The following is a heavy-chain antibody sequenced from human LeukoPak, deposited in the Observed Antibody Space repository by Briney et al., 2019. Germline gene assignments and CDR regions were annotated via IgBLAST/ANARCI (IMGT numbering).Heavy chain of an antibody. Sequence: PGGSLRLPCAASGFTFSSYEMNWVRQAPGKGLEWVSYISSSGSTIYYADSVKGRFTISRDNSKNSLYLQMNSLRAEDTAVYYCAKDQSSTMIVVVYAFDIWGQGTLVTVSS. CDR1: GFTFSSYE. V-gene: IGHV3-48*03. J-gene: IGHJ4*02. CDR3: AKDQSSTMIVVVYAFDI. CDR2: ISSSGSTI. D-gene: IGHD3-22*01.